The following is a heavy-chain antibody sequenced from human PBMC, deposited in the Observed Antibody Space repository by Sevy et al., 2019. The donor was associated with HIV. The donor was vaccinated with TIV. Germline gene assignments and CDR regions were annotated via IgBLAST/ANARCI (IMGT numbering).Heavy chain of an antibody. J-gene: IGHJ4*02. CDR3: AREGCTKPHDY. Sequence: GGSLRLSCAASGFTFSKYPMSWVRQPPGKGLEWVSTLSFGCGEINYADSVKGRFTISRDNSKSSGYLKMNNLRPEDTAVYYCAREGCTKPHDYWGQGTLVTVSS. D-gene: IGHD2-8*01. CDR1: GFTFSKYP. V-gene: IGHV3-23*01. CDR2: LSFGCGEI.